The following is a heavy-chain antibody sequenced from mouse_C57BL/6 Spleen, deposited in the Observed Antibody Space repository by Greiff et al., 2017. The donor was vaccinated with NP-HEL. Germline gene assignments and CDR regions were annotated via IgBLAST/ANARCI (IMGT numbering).Heavy chain of an antibody. CDR3: ASPIAIYDGYLYAMDY. CDR2: IDPNSGGT. CDR1: GYTFTSYW. J-gene: IGHJ4*01. Sequence: VQLQQPGAELVKPGASVKLSCKASGYTFTSYWMHWVKQRPGRGLEWIGRIDPNSGGTKYNEKFKSKATLTVDKPSSTAYMQLSSLTSEDSAVYYCASPIAIYDGYLYAMDYWGQGTSVTVSS. D-gene: IGHD2-3*01. V-gene: IGHV1-72*01.